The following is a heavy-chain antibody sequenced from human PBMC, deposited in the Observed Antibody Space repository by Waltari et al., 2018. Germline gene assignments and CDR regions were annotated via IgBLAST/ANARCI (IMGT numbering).Heavy chain of an antibody. CDR3: ARMDSSGWYPFDY. D-gene: IGHD6-19*01. J-gene: IGHJ4*02. CDR2: MNHNRGNT. Sequence: QVQLVQSGAEVKKPGASVKVSCKASGYTFTSYDINWVRQATGQGLEWMGWMNHNRGNTGYAKKFQCRVTITRNTSISTAYMELSSLRSEDTAVYYCARMDSSGWYPFDYWGQGTLVTVSS. CDR1: GYTFTSYD. V-gene: IGHV1-8*03.